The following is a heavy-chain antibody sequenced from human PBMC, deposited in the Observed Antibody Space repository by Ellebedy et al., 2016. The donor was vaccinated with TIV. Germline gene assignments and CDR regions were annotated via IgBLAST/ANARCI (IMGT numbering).Heavy chain of an antibody. D-gene: IGHD6-19*01. Sequence: MPSETLSLTCTVSGGSISITSYYWGWIRQPPGKGLEWLGSIYYDGSTYYNPYLKSRVTISKDTSKNQFSLKLTSVTAADTAVYYCARRSSYWSALDFWGQGTLATVSS. CDR3: ARRSSYWSALDF. J-gene: IGHJ4*02. CDR1: GGSISITSYY. CDR2: IYYDGST. V-gene: IGHV4-39*01.